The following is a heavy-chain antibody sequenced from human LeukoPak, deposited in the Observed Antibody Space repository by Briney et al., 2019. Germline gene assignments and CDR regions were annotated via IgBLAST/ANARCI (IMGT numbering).Heavy chain of an antibody. V-gene: IGHV4-34*01. CDR2: INHSGST. CDR3: ARGELQYSSGRYAVRVLDY. D-gene: IGHD6-19*01. Sequence: PSETLSLTCAVYGGSFSGYYWSWIRQPPGKGLEWIGEINHSGSTNYNPSHKSRVIISVDTSKNQFSLKVTSVTAADTAVYYCARGELQYSSGRYAVRVLDYWGQGTLVTVSS. J-gene: IGHJ4*02. CDR1: GGSFSGYY.